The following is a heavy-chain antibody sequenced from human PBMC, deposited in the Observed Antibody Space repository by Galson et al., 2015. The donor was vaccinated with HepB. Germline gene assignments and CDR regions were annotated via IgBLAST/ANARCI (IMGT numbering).Heavy chain of an antibody. CDR1: GYTFTSYG. V-gene: IGHV1-3*01. J-gene: IGHJ6*02. Sequence: SVKVSCKASGYTFTSYGISWVRQAPGQGLEWMGWINAGNGNTKYSQKFQGRVTITRDTSASTAYMELSSLRSEDTAVYYCARDPRVAAPSRTYGMDVWGQGTTVTVSS. CDR2: INAGNGNT. CDR3: ARDPRVAAPSRTYGMDV. D-gene: IGHD6-6*01.